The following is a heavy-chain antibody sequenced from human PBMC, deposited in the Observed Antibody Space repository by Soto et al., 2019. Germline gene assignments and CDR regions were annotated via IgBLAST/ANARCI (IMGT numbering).Heavy chain of an antibody. V-gene: IGHV3-30*18. CDR1: GFTFSSYG. D-gene: IGHD3-10*01. Sequence: GGSLRLSCAASGFTFSSYGMHWVRQAPGKGLEWVAVISYDGSNKYYADSVKGRFTISRDNSKNTLYLQMNSLRAEDTAVYYCAKEMGGSGSYYSPSSNYYYGMDVWGQGTTVTVSS. J-gene: IGHJ6*02. CDR3: AKEMGGSGSYYSPSSNYYYGMDV. CDR2: ISYDGSNK.